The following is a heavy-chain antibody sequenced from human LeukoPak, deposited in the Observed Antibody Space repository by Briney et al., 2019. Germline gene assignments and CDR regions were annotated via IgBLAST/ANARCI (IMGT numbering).Heavy chain of an antibody. CDR2: SSYSGST. J-gene: IGHJ4*02. V-gene: IGHV4-39*07. CDR1: GGSIIIDNYY. D-gene: IGHD6-13*01. Sequence: SETLSLTCTVSGGSIIIDNYYWAWIRQPPGRGLEWIGSSSYSGSTYYNPSLKSRVTISVDTSKNQFSLKLSSVTAADTAVYYCATWKQELAPIDYWGQGTLVTVSS. CDR3: ATWKQELAPIDY.